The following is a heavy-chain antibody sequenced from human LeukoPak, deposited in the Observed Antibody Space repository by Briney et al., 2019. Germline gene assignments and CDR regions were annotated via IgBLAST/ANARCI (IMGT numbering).Heavy chain of an antibody. Sequence: ASVKVSCKASGYTFTGYYMHWVRQAPGQGLEWMGWINPNSGGTNYAQKFQGRVTMTRDTSISTAYMELSRLRSDDTAVYCCARERYCSSTSCYTSAYYYYYGMDVWGQGTTVTVSS. V-gene: IGHV1-2*02. D-gene: IGHD2-2*02. CDR3: ARERYCSSTSCYTSAYYYYYGMDV. CDR2: INPNSGGT. CDR1: GYTFTGYY. J-gene: IGHJ6*02.